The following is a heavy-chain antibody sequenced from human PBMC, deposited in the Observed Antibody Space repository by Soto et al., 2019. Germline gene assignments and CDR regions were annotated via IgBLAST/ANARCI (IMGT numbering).Heavy chain of an antibody. CDR2: ISSNGGST. CDR3: VINHSRSWRYYFDY. V-gene: IGHV3-64D*08. CDR1: GFTFSSYA. Sequence: AGGSLRLSCSASGFTFSSYAMHWVRQAPGKGLEYVSAISSNGGSTYYADSVKGRFTISRDNSKNTLYLQMSSLRAEDTAMYYCVINHSRSWRYYFDYWGQGTLVTVSS. J-gene: IGHJ4*02. D-gene: IGHD6-13*01.